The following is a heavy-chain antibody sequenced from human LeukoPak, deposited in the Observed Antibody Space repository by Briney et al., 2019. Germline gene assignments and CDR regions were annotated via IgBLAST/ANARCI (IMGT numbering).Heavy chain of an antibody. CDR2: ISGSGGST. D-gene: IGHD6-19*01. Sequence: GGSLRLSCAASGFTFSSYAMSWVRQAPGKGLEWVSAISGSGGSTYYADSVKGRFTISRDNSKNTLYLQMNSLRAEDTAVYYCAKVPIRDSSGWYRGSYFDYWGQGTLVTVSS. V-gene: IGHV3-23*01. J-gene: IGHJ4*02. CDR3: AKVPIRDSSGWYRGSYFDY. CDR1: GFTFSSYA.